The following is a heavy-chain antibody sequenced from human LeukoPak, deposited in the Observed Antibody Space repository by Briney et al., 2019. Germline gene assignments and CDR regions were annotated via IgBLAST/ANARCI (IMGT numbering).Heavy chain of an antibody. J-gene: IGHJ6*02. V-gene: IGHV5-51*01. CDR2: IYPGDSDT. D-gene: IGHD6-13*01. CDR3: ARDSSSRFPYYYYGMDV. Sequence: GESLKISCKGSGYSFTSYWIGWVRQMPGKGLEWMEIIYPGDSDTRYSPSFQGQVTISADKSISTAYLQWSSLKASDTAMYYCARDSSSRFPYYYYGMDVWGQGTTVTVSS. CDR1: GYSFTSYW.